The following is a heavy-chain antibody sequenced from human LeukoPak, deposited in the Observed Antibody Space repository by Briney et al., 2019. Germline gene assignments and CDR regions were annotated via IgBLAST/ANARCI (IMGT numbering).Heavy chain of an antibody. CDR3: ARDGPTDDAFDI. J-gene: IGHJ3*02. CDR1: GYTFTDYY. V-gene: IGHV1-2*02. CDR2: INPNSGAT. Sequence: ASVKVSCKASGYTFTDYYMHWVRQAPGQGLEWMGWINPNSGATNYAQKFQGRVTLTRDTSISTAYMELSRLSSDDTAIYYCARDGPTDDAFDIWGQGTLVTVSS.